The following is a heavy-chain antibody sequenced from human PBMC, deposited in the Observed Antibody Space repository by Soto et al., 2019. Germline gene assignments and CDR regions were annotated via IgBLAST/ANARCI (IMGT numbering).Heavy chain of an antibody. V-gene: IGHV3-11*05. D-gene: IGHD2-21*02. Sequence: QVQLVESGGVLVKPGGSLRLSCAASGFTFSDYFMTWIRQAPGKGLQWVSYISSSGFANYADSVKGRFTTSRDNAKNSLYLQMNSLRVEDTAVYYCARDWATPVVTSPYYWGQGTLVTVSS. CDR3: ARDWATPVVTSPYY. J-gene: IGHJ4*02. CDR2: ISSSGFA. CDR1: GFTFSDYF.